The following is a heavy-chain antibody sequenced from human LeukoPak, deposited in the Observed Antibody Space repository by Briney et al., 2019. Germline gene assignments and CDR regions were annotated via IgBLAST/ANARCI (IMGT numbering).Heavy chain of an antibody. D-gene: IGHD5-18*01. CDR2: IYYSGST. CDR1: GGSISSSSYY. Sequence: SETLSLTCTVSGGSISSSSYYWGWIRQPPGKGLEWIGSIYYSGSTYYNPSLKSRVTISVDTSKNPSSLKLSSVTAADTAVYYCARLGIQLWPFDYWGQGTLVTVSS. CDR3: ARLGIQLWPFDY. J-gene: IGHJ4*02. V-gene: IGHV4-39*01.